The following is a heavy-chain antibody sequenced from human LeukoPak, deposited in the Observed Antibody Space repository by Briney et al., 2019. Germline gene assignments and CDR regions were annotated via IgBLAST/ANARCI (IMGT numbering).Heavy chain of an antibody. CDR2: IKSKTDGGTT. D-gene: IGHD5-24*01. V-gene: IGHV3-15*01. J-gene: IGHJ6*03. Sequence: PGGSLRLSCAASGFTFSNAWMSWVRQAPGKGLEWVGRIKSKTDGGTTDYAAPVKGRFTISRDDSKNTLYLQMNSLKTEDTAVYYCTTLERDGYNFGAYYYYYYMDVWGKGTTVTVSS. CDR1: GFTFSNAW. CDR3: TTLERDGYNFGAYYYYYYMDV.